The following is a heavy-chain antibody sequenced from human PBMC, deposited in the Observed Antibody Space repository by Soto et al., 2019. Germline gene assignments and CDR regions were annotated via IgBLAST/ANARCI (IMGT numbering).Heavy chain of an antibody. CDR1: GGSISSGDYY. CDR2: IYYSGST. J-gene: IGHJ5*02. CDR3: ARGPNIVLVPAAIGWFDP. D-gene: IGHD2-2*01. Sequence: QVQLQESGPGLVKPSQTLSLTCTVSGGSISSGDYYWSWIRQPPGKGLEWIGYIYYSGSTYYNPFLKSRVTISVDTSKNQFSLKLSSVTAADTAVYYCARGPNIVLVPAAIGWFDPWGQGTLVTVSS. V-gene: IGHV4-30-4*01.